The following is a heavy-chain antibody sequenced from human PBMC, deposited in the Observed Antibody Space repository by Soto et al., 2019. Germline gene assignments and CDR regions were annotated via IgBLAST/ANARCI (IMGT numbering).Heavy chain of an antibody. CDR3: ARSFGCSSTSCYNWFDP. D-gene: IGHD2-2*01. CDR1: GGSISSGDYY. J-gene: IGHJ5*02. Sequence: SETLSLTCTVSGGSISSGDYYWSWIRQPPGKGLEWIGYIYYSGSTYYNPSLKSRVTISVDTSRSQFSLKLSSVTAADTAVYYCARSFGCSSTSCYNWFDPWGQGTLVTVSS. CDR2: IYYSGST. V-gene: IGHV4-30-4*01.